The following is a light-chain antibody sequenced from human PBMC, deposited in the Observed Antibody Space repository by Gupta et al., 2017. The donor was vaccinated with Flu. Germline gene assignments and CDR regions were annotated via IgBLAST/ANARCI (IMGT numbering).Light chain of an antibody. CDR1: QSVSSN. CDR3: QQYNNWART. CDR2: GAS. V-gene: IGKV3-15*01. J-gene: IGKJ1*01. Sequence: PATLSVSPGERATLSCRASQSVSSNLAWYQQKPGQAPRLLIYGASTRATGIPARFSGSGSGTEFTLTISSLQSEDFAVYYCQQYNNWARTFGQGTKVEI.